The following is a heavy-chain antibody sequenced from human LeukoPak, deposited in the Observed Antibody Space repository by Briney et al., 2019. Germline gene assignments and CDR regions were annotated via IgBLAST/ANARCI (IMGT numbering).Heavy chain of an antibody. V-gene: IGHV3-23*01. J-gene: IGHJ2*01. Sequence: PGGSLRLSCAASGFTFSSYDMSWVRQAPGKGLEWVSGISGGGNTFYSDSVKGRFTISRDNSKNTLYLQMNSLRAEDTAVYYCAKFVDTAMVKSYWYFDLWGRGTLVTVSS. CDR2: ISGGGNT. CDR1: GFTFSSYD. CDR3: AKFVDTAMVKSYWYFDL. D-gene: IGHD5-18*01.